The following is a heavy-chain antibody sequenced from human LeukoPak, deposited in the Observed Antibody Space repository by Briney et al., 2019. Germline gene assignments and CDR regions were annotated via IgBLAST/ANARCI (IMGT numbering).Heavy chain of an antibody. CDR2: ISAYNGNT. CDR1: GYTFTSYG. CDR3: ARDGRGYSYGYYFDY. J-gene: IGHJ4*02. V-gene: IGHV1-18*01. Sequence: ASVKASCKASGYTFTSYGISWVRQAPGQGLEWMGWISAYNGNTNYAQKLQGRVTMTTDTSTSTAYMELRSLRSDDTAVYYCARDGRGYSYGYYFDYWGQGTLVTVSS. D-gene: IGHD5-18*01.